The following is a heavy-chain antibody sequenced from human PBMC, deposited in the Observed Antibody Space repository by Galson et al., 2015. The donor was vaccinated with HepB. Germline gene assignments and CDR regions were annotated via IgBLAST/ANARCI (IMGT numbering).Heavy chain of an antibody. J-gene: IGHJ3*02. CDR1: GFMFSNYN. Sequence: SLRLSCAASGFMFSNYNINWVRQAPGKGLEWVSSISRSSSYIYYADSVEGRLTISRDNAKNSLYLQMNSLRAEDTAVYYCARDLVGVAVPASDAFDIWGQGTVVTVSS. D-gene: IGHD6-19*01. V-gene: IGHV3-21*01. CDR3: ARDLVGVAVPASDAFDI. CDR2: ISRSSSYI.